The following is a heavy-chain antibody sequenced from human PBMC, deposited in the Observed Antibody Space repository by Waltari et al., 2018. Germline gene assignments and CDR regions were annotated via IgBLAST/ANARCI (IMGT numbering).Heavy chain of an antibody. D-gene: IGHD6-13*01. J-gene: IGHJ4*02. CDR2: IIPIFGTA. CDR3: ARDLDPFIAAAGLGDY. V-gene: IGHV1-69*08. Sequence: QVQLVQSGAEVKKPGSSVKVSCKASGGTFSSYAISWVRQAPGQGLEWMGRIIPIFGTANYAKKFQGRVTITADKSTSTAYMELSSLRSEDTAVYYCARDLDPFIAAAGLGDYWGQGTLVTVSS. CDR1: GGTFSSYA.